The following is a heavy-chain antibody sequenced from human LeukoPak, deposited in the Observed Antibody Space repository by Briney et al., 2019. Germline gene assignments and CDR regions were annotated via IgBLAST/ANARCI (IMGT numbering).Heavy chain of an antibody. J-gene: IGHJ4*02. D-gene: IGHD4-17*01. CDR1: GGSFSGYY. Sequence: SETLPLTCAVYGGSFSGYYWSWIRQPPGKGLEWIGEINHSGSTNYNPSLKSRVTISVDTSKNQFSLKLSSVTAADTAVYYCARGHESDYGDSDYFDYWGQGTLVTVSS. CDR3: ARGHESDYGDSDYFDY. CDR2: INHSGST. V-gene: IGHV4-34*01.